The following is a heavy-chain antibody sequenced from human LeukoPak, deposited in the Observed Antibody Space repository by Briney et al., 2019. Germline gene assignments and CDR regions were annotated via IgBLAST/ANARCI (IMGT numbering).Heavy chain of an antibody. J-gene: IGHJ4*02. Sequence: PSENLSFTCSGSGASISSYYWRWIRQPPGKGLELIGYSYYSGSATYHPSLKSRVTISLDTSKNQFSLRLSSVTAADTAVYYCARESLAEGLHWGRGTLVSVSS. D-gene: IGHD1-14*01. CDR3: ARESLAEGLH. CDR2: SYYSGSA. V-gene: IGHV4-59*12. CDR1: GASISSYY.